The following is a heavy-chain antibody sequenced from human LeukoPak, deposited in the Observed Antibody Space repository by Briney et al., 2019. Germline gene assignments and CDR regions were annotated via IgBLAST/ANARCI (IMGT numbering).Heavy chain of an antibody. Sequence: SXYTFTTFDXXXXRQAXXQGLXWLGWMNPNSGKTGCAQKFQGRLTITWNTSINTAYMELGSLRPEDTAVYYCARIDYSNAFDIWGRGTMVTVSS. CDR3: ARIDYSNAFDI. V-gene: IGHV1-8*02. CDR1: XYTFTTFD. J-gene: IGHJ3*02. CDR2: MNPNSGKT. D-gene: IGHD4-11*01.